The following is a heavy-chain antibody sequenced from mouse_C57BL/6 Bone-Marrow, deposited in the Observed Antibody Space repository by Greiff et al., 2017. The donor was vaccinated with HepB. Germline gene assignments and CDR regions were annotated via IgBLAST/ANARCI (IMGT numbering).Heavy chain of an antibody. J-gene: IGHJ2*01. Sequence: EVKLMESGGDLVKPGGSLKLSCAASGFTFSSYGMSWVRQTPDKRLEWVATISSGGSYTSYPDSVKGQFTISRDNAKNTLYQQMSSLKSEDTAMYYCARQDYWGQGTTLTVSS. CDR2: ISSGGSYT. CDR1: GFTFSSYG. CDR3: ARQDY. V-gene: IGHV5-6*01.